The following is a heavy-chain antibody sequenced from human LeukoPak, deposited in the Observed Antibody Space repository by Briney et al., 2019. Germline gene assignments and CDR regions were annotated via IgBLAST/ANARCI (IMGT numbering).Heavy chain of an antibody. V-gene: IGHV3-53*01. CDR1: GFTVSSNY. CDR3: ARVRAVPYYFDY. J-gene: IGHJ4*02. CDR2: IYSGGST. Sequence: GGSLRLSCAASGFTVSSNYMSWVRQAPGKGLEWVSVIYSGGSTYYADSVKGRFTISRDNSKNTLYLQVNSLRAEDTAVYYCARVRAVPYYFDYWGQGTLVTVSS.